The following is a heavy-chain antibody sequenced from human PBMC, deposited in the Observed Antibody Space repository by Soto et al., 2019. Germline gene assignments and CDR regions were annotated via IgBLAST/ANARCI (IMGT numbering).Heavy chain of an antibody. D-gene: IGHD3-9*01. V-gene: IGHV1-46*01. CDR1: GYTFTSYY. CDR3: ARVADYDILTGTPGGMDV. CDR2: INPSGGST. Sequence: SVKVSCKASGYTFTSYYMHWVRQAPGQGLEWMGIINPSGGSTSYAQKFQGRVTMTRDTSTSTVYMELSSLRSEDTAVYYCARVADYDILTGTPGGMDVWGQGTTVTVSS. J-gene: IGHJ6*02.